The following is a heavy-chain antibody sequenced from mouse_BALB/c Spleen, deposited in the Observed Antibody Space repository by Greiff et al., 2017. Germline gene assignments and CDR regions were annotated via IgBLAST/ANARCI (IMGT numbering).Heavy chain of an antibody. V-gene: IGHV1-4*01. J-gene: IGHJ4*01. CDR1: GYTFTSYT. CDR2: INPSSGYT. D-gene: IGHD2-3*01. Sequence: VQLQESGAELARPGASVKMSCKASGYTFTSYTMHWVKQRPGQGLEWIGYINPSSGYTNYNQKFKDKATLTADKSSSTAYMQLSSLTSEDSAVYYCARGGSYDGYSHYAMDYWGQGTSVTVSS. CDR3: ARGGSYDGYSHYAMDY.